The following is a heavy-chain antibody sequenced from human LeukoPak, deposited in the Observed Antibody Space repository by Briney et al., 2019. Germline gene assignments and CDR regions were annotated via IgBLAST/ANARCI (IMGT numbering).Heavy chain of an antibody. D-gene: IGHD4-17*01. CDR2: LYHSGST. V-gene: IGHV4-4*02. CDR3: ARDDGEPFDL. J-gene: IGHJ2*01. Sequence: SETLSLTCAVSGGSISSNNWWSWVRQSPGKGLEWIGELYHSGSTNYNPSLKSRVTISVDKSKNQFSLKLTSVTAADTAVYYCARDDGEPFDLWGRGTLVTVSS. CDR1: GGSISSNNW.